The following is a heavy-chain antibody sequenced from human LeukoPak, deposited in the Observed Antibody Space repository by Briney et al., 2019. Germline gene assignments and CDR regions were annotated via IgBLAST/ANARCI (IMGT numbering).Heavy chain of an antibody. J-gene: IGHJ4*02. V-gene: IGHV5-51*01. Sequence: GESLKISCKGSGYIFTSYWIGWVRQMPGKGLEWMGIIYPGDSDTRYSPSFQGQVTISADKSISTAYLQWSSLKASDTAMYYCARQSGYYYDSSGYYYLDYWGQGTLVTVSS. CDR3: ARQSGYYYDSSGYYYLDY. CDR1: GYIFTSYW. D-gene: IGHD3-22*01. CDR2: IYPGDSDT.